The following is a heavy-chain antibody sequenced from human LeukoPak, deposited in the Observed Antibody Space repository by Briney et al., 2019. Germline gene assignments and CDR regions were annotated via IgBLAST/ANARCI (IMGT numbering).Heavy chain of an antibody. J-gene: IGHJ4*02. V-gene: IGHV3-15*01. D-gene: IGHD6-19*01. CDR1: GFTFSNAW. CDR2: IKSKTDGGTT. Sequence: PGGSLRLSCAASGFTFSNAWMSWVRQAPGKGLEWVGRIKSKTDGGTTDYAAPVKGRFTISRDDSKNTLYLQMNSLKTEDTAVYYCTCSGYSSGWYLSYTSDWGQGTLVTVSS. CDR3: TCSGYSSGWYLSYTSD.